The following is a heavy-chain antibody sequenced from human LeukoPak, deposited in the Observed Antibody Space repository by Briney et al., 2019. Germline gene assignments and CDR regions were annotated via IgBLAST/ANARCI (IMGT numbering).Heavy chain of an antibody. J-gene: IGHJ6*04. D-gene: IGHD2-15*01. CDR3: VRDLGYCSGGSCYSRYYYGMDA. V-gene: IGHV3-33*01. Sequence: GGSLRLSCAASGFTFSSYGMHWVRQAPGKGLEWVAVIWYDGSNKYYADSVKGRFTISRDNSKNTLYLQMNSLRAEDTAVYYCVRDLGYCSGGSCYSRYYYGMDAWGKGTTVTVSS. CDR1: GFTFSSYG. CDR2: IWYDGSNK.